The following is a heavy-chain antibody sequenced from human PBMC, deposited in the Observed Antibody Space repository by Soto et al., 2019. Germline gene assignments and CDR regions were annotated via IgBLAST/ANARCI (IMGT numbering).Heavy chain of an antibody. J-gene: IGHJ6*02. Sequence: SVKVSCKASGGTFSSYAISWVRQAPGQGLEWMGGIIPIFGTANYAQKFQGRVTITADESTSTAYMELSSLRSEDTAVYYCASYYSDSSGYPTPYYYYGMDVWGQGTTVTVSS. D-gene: IGHD3-22*01. CDR2: IIPIFGTA. CDR3: ASYYSDSSGYPTPYYYYGMDV. CDR1: GGTFSSYA. V-gene: IGHV1-69*13.